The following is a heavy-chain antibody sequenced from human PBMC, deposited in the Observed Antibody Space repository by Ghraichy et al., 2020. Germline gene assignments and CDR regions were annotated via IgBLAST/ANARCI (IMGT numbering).Heavy chain of an antibody. V-gene: IGHV3-23*01. CDR3: AKSFWREVGADAFDI. CDR1: GFTFSNYA. D-gene: IGHD3-10*01. Sequence: GGSLRLSCAASGFTFSNYAMSWVRQAPGKGLEWISGISGSGGSTKYADSVKGRFTISRDNPKNTLHLQMDSLRAEDSAVYFCAKSFWREVGADAFDIWGQGTLVTVAS. J-gene: IGHJ3*02. CDR2: ISGSGGST.